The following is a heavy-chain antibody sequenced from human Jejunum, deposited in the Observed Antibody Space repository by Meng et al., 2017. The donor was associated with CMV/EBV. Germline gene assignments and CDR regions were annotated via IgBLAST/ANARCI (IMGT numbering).Heavy chain of an antibody. CDR1: GYY. Sequence: GYYMHWVRQAPGQGLEWMAWINPTSGGTNYAQKFQGRVTMTRDTSISTAYMELSRLRSDDTAMYYCVREGFCSTTSCFRPYGMDVWGQGTTVTVSS. CDR3: VREGFCSTTSCFRPYGMDV. CDR2: INPTSGGT. D-gene: IGHD2-2*01. J-gene: IGHJ6*02. V-gene: IGHV1-2*02.